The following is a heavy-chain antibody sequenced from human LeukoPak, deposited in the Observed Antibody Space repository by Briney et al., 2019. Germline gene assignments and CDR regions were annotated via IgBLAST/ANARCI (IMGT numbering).Heavy chain of an antibody. CDR3: ARSLSYPDPYYYYGMDV. J-gene: IGHJ6*02. CDR1: GGSISSYY. V-gene: IGHV4-59*08. Sequence: PSETLSLTGTVSGGSISSYYWSWIRQPPGKGLEWIGYIYYSGSTNYNPSLKSRVTISVDTSKNQFSLKLSSVTAADTAVYYCARSLSYPDPYYYYGMDVWGQGTTVTVSS. D-gene: IGHD1-26*01. CDR2: IYYSGST.